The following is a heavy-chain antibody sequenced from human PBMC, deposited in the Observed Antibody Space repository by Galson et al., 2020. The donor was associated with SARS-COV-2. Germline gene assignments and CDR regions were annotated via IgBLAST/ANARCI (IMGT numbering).Heavy chain of an antibody. CDR1: GFTFSDYF. V-gene: IGHV3-11*04. CDR2: ISSSVSYI. Sequence: SLKISCAASGFTFSDYFMSWVRQAPGKGLEWVSYISSSVSYINYADSVQGRFTISRDNAKNPLNLQMNSLRVEDTAVYYCARVGDCSGGICYGAEYFQHWGQGTLVKVSS. J-gene: IGHJ1*01. CDR3: ARVGDCSGGICYGAEYFQH. D-gene: IGHD2-15*01.